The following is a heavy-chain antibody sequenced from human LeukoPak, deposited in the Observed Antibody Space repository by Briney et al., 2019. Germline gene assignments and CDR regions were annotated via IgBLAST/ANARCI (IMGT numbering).Heavy chain of an antibody. Sequence: QPGGSLRLSCAASGFTFSSYAMSWVRQAPGKGLEWVSAISGSGGSTYYADSVKGRFTISRDNSKNTLYLQMNSLRAEDTAVYYCAKEGAGYLEQLVESGDYYYYMDVWGKGTTVTVSS. V-gene: IGHV3-23*01. CDR2: ISGSGGST. J-gene: IGHJ6*03. D-gene: IGHD6-6*01. CDR3: AKEGAGYLEQLVESGDYYYYMDV. CDR1: GFTFSSYA.